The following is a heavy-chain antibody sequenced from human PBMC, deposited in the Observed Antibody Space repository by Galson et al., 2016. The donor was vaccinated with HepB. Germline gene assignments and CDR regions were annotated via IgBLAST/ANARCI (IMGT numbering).Heavy chain of an antibody. CDR3: ARREFYYCFDH. J-gene: IGHJ4*02. CDR1: GGSINSGGYY. V-gene: IGHV4-31*03. CDR2: ISSRGNT. Sequence: TLSLTCTVSGGSINSGGYYWSWIRQHPGKALELIGYISSRGNTYYNPSLKSRVTISIDMSQNQFSLKLSSVTAADTARYFCARREFYYCFDHWGQGALVTVSS. D-gene: IGHD3-10*01.